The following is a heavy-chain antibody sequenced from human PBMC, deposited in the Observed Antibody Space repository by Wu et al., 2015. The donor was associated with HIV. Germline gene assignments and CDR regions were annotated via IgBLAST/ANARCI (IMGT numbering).Heavy chain of an antibody. D-gene: IGHD2-2*01. CDR3: TRGFSSTWYDHFDL. CDR2: IIPLFDTA. CDR1: GGTFSSFS. J-gene: IGHJ4*02. Sequence: QVQLVQSGAEVKKPGSSVKLSCKASGGTFSSFSVNWVRQAPGQGLEWMGGIIPLFDTATYAQRVQGRATITSDESTSTAYMELTSLRSDDTAIYYCTRGFSSTWYDHFDLWGQGTLVTVSS. V-gene: IGHV1-69*05.